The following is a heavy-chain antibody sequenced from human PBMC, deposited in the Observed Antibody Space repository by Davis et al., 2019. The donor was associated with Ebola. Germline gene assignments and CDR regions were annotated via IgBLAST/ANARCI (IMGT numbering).Heavy chain of an antibody. J-gene: IGHJ3*02. CDR2: IYHSGST. CDR3: AREMTTVVFDAFDI. Sequence: SETLSLTCTVSGYSISGGYYWGWIRQPPGKGLEWIGSIYHSGSTYYNPSLKSRVTISVDTSKNQFSLKLSSVTAADTAVYYCAREMTTVVFDAFDIWGQGTMVTVSS. V-gene: IGHV4-38-2*02. D-gene: IGHD4-23*01. CDR1: GYSISGGYY.